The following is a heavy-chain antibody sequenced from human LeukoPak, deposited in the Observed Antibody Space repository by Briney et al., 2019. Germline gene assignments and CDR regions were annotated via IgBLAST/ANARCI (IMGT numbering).Heavy chain of an antibody. CDR1: GFTFSSYA. CDR3: ARRLSRGYSYGPPPFDY. D-gene: IGHD5-18*01. V-gene: IGHV3-23*01. J-gene: IGHJ4*02. CDR2: ISGSGGST. Sequence: GGSLRLSCAASGFTFSSYAMSWVRQAPGKGLEWVSAISGSGGSTYYADSVKGRFTISRDNSKNTLYLQMNSLRAEDTAVYYCARRLSRGYSYGPPPFDYWGQGTLVTVAS.